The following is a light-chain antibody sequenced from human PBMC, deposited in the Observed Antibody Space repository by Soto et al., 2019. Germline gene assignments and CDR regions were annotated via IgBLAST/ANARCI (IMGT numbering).Light chain of an antibody. V-gene: IGKV3-20*01. CDR1: QSVSSSY. J-gene: IGKJ1*01. CDR2: GAS. Sequence: EVVLTQSPGTLSLSPGERATLSCRASQSVSSSYLAWYQQKPGQAPRLLIYGASSRATGIPDRFSGSGSGTDFTLTISKLEPEDFAVYYCQQYSSSPQWTFGHGTKVDIK. CDR3: QQYSSSPQWT.